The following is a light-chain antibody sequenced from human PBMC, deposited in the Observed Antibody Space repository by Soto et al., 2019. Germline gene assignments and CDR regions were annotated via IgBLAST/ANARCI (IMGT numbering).Light chain of an antibody. J-gene: IGKJ2*01. V-gene: IGKV3-20*01. Sequence: EIVLTQSPGTLSLSPGEGATLSCRASQSVGSNLLAWYRQKPGQAPRLLIYAASTRASGIPDRFSGSGSGTDFTLTITRLEPEDFAMYYCQQYGDSAYTFDQGTKLEIK. CDR1: QSVGSNL. CDR2: AAS. CDR3: QQYGDSAYT.